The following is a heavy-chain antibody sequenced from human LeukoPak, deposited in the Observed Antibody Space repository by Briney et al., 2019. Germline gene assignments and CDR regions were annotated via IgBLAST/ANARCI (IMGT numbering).Heavy chain of an antibody. V-gene: IGHV3-7*01. CDR3: ARDQGIVVVPAAPGYFQH. CDR1: GFTFSTYW. CDR2: IKQDGNKI. Sequence: PGGSLRLSCAASGFTFSTYWMSWVRQAPGKGLEWVANIKQDGNKIYFVDSVKGRFTISRDNAKNSLYLQMNSLRAEDTAVYYCARDQGIVVVPAAPGYFQHWGQGTLVTVSS. D-gene: IGHD2-2*01. J-gene: IGHJ1*01.